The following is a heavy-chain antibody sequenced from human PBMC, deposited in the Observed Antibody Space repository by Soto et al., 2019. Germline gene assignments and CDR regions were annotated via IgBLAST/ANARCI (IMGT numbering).Heavy chain of an antibody. D-gene: IGHD2-15*01. V-gene: IGHV3-30*18. CDR1: GFTFSSYG. Sequence: QVQLVESGGGVVQPGRSLRLSCAASGFTFSSYGMHWVRQAPGKGLEWVAVISYDGSNKYYADSVKGRFTISRDNSKNTLYLHMNSLRAEDTAVYYCANKGGGSNWFDPWGQGTLVTVSS. CDR3: ANKGGGSNWFDP. J-gene: IGHJ5*02. CDR2: ISYDGSNK.